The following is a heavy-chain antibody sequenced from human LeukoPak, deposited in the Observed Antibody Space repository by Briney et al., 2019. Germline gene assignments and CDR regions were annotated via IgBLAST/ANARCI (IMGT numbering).Heavy chain of an antibody. J-gene: IGHJ6*03. CDR3: ARAGGYYYSYYLDV. CDR2: IYYSGST. Sequence: SETLSLTCSVSGGSIRSYYWSWIRQPPGKGLEWIGYIYYSGSTNYNPSLKSRVTISVDTSKNQFSLKLSSVTAADTAVYYCARAGGYYYSYYLDVWGKGTTVTVSS. CDR1: GGSIRSYY. V-gene: IGHV4-59*01.